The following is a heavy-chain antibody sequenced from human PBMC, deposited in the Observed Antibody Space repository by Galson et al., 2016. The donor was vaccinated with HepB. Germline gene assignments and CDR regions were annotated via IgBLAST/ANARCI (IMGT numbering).Heavy chain of an antibody. CDR2: FSPTGRTS. V-gene: IGHV3-23*01. D-gene: IGHD3-10*01. CDR1: GFTFNNYA. CDR3: AKSIRALAVAPRGYAFDV. J-gene: IGHJ3*01. Sequence: SLRLSCAASGFTFNNYAVNWVRQAPGKGLEWVSIFSPTGRTSYSAESVKGRFTISRDNSKNTVYLQMNSLRDDDTAIYYCAKSIRALAVAPRGYAFDVWGQGTMVTVSS.